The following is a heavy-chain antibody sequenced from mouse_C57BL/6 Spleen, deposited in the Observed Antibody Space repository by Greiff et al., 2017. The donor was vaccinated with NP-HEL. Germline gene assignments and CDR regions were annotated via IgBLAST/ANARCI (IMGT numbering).Heavy chain of an antibody. CDR1: GYTFTSYG. CDR2: IYPRSGNT. J-gene: IGHJ1*03. Sequence: VKLMESGAELARPGASVKLSCKASGYTFTSYGISWVKQRTGQGLEWIGEIYPRSGNTYYNEKFKGKATLTADKSSSTAYMELRSLTSEDSAVYFCARFHGSRWYFDVWGTGTTVTVSS. V-gene: IGHV1-81*01. D-gene: IGHD1-1*01. CDR3: ARFHGSRWYFDV.